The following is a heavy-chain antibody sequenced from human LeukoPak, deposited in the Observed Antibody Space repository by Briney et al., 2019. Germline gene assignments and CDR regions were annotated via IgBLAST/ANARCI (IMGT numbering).Heavy chain of an antibody. Sequence: PSDTLSLTCTVSGGSISSYYWSWIRQPPGKGLEWIGYIYYSGSTNYNPSLKSRVTMSVDTSKKQFSLKLSSVTAADTAVYYCARGPTANNYYYGMDVWGQGTTVTVSS. CDR2: IYYSGST. CDR1: GGSISSYY. CDR3: ARGPTANNYYYGMDV. D-gene: IGHD4-17*01. V-gene: IGHV4-59*01. J-gene: IGHJ6*02.